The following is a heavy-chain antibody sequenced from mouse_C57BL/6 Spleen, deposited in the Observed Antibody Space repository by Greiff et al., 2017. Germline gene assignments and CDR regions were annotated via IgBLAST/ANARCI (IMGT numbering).Heavy chain of an antibody. CDR3: AILYYYGSYYFDY. CDR2: IYPGDGDT. V-gene: IGHV1-80*01. D-gene: IGHD1-1*01. Sequence: VQRVESGAELVKPGASVKISCKASGYAFSSYWMNWVKQRPGKGLEWIGQIYPGDGDTNYNGKFKGKATLTADKSSSTAYMQLSSLTSEDSAVYFCAILYYYGSYYFDYWGQGTTLTVSS. CDR1: GYAFSSYW. J-gene: IGHJ2*01.